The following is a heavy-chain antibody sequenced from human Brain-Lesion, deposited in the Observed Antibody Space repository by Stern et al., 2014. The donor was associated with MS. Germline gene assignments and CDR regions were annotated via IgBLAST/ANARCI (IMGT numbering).Heavy chain of an antibody. V-gene: IGHV1-2*02. CDR2: INPNTGGT. CDR3: ARDHYLGMDV. Sequence: QMQLVQSGAEVKKPGASVKVSCKTSGYIFTGYYIHWVRKAPGQGLEWMAWINPNTGGTKYAQKFQGRVTMSRDTSISTAYVELSSLTSDDTAVYYCARDHYLGMDVWGQGTTVTVSS. CDR1: GYIFTGYY. J-gene: IGHJ6*02. D-gene: IGHD1-26*01.